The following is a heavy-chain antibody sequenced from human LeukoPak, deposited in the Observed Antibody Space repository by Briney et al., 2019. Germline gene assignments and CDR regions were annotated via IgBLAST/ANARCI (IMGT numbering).Heavy chain of an antibody. CDR1: GFTFSSYA. D-gene: IGHD2-2*01. Sequence: GGSLRLSCAASGFTFSSYAMSWVRQAPGKGLEWVSAISGSFIATYYADSVKGRFTISRDTSKNTLYLQMNSLRAEDTAVYYCVRESRRYQLPGLNDYYYMDVWGKGTTVTVSS. CDR3: VRESRRYQLPGLNDYYYMDV. CDR2: ISGSFIAT. V-gene: IGHV3-23*01. J-gene: IGHJ6*03.